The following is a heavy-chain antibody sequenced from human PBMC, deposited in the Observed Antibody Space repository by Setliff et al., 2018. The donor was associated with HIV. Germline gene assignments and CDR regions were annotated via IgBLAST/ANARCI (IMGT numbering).Heavy chain of an antibody. J-gene: IGHJ6*03. CDR1: GASSSSHY. CDR3: ANTVVVTPYVSYYSYMDV. V-gene: IGHV4-59*11. Sequence: SETLSLTCTVSGASSSSHYWCWIRQPPGKAPEWIGYVYNSGTTKYNPSLKSRVTISVDTSTNQFSLRFNALTAADTAAYYCANTVVVTPYVSYYSYMDVWGKGTTVTVSS. CDR2: VYNSGTT. D-gene: IGHD2-2*01.